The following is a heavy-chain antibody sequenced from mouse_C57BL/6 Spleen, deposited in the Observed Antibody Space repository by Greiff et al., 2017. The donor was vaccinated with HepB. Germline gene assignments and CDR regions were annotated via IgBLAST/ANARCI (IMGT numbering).Heavy chain of an antibody. CDR3: TSGENYYAMDY. Sequence: VHVKQSGAELVRPGASVKLSCTASGFNIKDYYMHWVKQRPEQGLEWIGRIDPEDGDTEYAPKFQGKATMTADTSSNTADLQLSSLTSEDTAVYYCTSGENYYAMDYWGQGTSVTVSS. CDR2: IDPEDGDT. J-gene: IGHJ4*01. D-gene: IGHD3-1*01. CDR1: GFNIKDYY. V-gene: IGHV14-1*01.